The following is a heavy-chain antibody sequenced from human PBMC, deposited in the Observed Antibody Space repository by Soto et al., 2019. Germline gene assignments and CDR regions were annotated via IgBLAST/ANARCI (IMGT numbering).Heavy chain of an antibody. Sequence: SVKVSCKASGFTFTSSAVQWVRQARGQRLEWIGWIVVGSGNTNYAQKFQERVTITRDMSTSTAYMELSSLRSEDTAVYYCAADGATVNTNYYYYGMDVWGQGTTVTVSS. CDR3: AADGATVNTNYYYYGMDV. CDR1: GFTFTSSA. D-gene: IGHD4-4*01. J-gene: IGHJ6*02. V-gene: IGHV1-58*01. CDR2: IVVGSGNT.